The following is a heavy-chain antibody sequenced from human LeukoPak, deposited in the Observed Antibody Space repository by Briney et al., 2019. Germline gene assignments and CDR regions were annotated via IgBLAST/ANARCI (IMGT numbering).Heavy chain of an antibody. J-gene: IGHJ4*02. CDR3: ARDSLLWFGAYFDY. CDR2: MNRNSGNT. V-gene: IGHV1-8*03. CDR1: GYTFTSYD. D-gene: IGHD3-10*01. Sequence: EASVKVSCKASGYTFTSYDINWVRQATGQGLEWMGWMNRNSGNTGYAQKFQGRVTITADESTSTAYMELSSLRSEDTAVYYCARDSLLWFGAYFDYWGQGTLVTVSS.